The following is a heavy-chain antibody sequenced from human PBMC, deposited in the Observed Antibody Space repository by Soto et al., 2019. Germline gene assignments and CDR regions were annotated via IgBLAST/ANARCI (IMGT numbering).Heavy chain of an antibody. CDR3: AKDLRNSLSSGWYGVSY. CDR1: GFTFSNYA. D-gene: IGHD6-19*01. CDR2: ISGSGGGT. V-gene: IGHV3-23*01. J-gene: IGHJ4*02. Sequence: GGSLRLSCAASGFTFSNYAMSWVRQAPGKGLEWVSAISGSGGGTYYADSVKGRFTISRDNSKNPLFLQMNSQRADDTAVYYCAKDLRNSLSSGWYGVSYWGQGTLVTVSS.